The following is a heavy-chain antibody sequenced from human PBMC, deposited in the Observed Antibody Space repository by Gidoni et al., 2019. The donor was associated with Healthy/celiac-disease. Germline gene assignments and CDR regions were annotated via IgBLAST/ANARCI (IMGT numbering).Heavy chain of an antibody. J-gene: IGHJ4*02. CDR1: GFTVSSNY. D-gene: IGHD5-12*01. CDR2: IYSGGST. Sequence: EVQLVESGGGLVQPGGSLRLSCAASGFTVSSNYMRWVRQAPGKGLEWVSVIYSGGSTYYADAVKGRFTISRDKSKNTLYLQMNSLRAEDTAVYYCARETGIVATYFDYWGQGTLVTVSS. V-gene: IGHV3-66*02. CDR3: ARETGIVATYFDY.